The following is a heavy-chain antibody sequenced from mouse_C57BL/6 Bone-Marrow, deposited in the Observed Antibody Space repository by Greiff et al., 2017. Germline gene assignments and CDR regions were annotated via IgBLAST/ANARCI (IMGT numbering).Heavy chain of an antibody. D-gene: IGHD1-1*01. CDR3: ARGYYGSSYWYFDV. CDR1: GYTFTSYD. CDR2: IYPRDGST. Sequence: QVQLQQSGPELVKPGASVKLSCKASGYTFTSYDINWVKQMPGQGLEWIGWIYPRDGSTKYNEKFKGKATLTVDTSSSTAYMEHLSLTAEDCAGYFCARGYYGSSYWYFDVWGTGTTVTVSS. J-gene: IGHJ1*03. V-gene: IGHV1-85*01.